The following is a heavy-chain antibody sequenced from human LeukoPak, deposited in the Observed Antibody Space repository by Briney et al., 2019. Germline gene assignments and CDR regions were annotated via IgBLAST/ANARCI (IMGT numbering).Heavy chain of an antibody. J-gene: IGHJ4*02. D-gene: IGHD3-9*01. V-gene: IGHV3-23*01. Sequence: GGSLRLSCAASGFSFSSYAMNWVRQAPGTGLGRVSAMSGSGGSTYYADSVKSRFTISRDNSKNTLYLQMNSLRAEDTAVYYCAKGGLPYFDWDQYYFDYWGQGTLVTVSS. CDR3: AKGGLPYFDWDQYYFDY. CDR1: GFSFSSYA. CDR2: MSGSGGST.